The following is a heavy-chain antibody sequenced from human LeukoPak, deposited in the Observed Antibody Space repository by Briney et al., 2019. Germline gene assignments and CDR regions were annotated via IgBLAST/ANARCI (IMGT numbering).Heavy chain of an antibody. Sequence: ESGPTLVKPTQTLTLTCTFSGFSLSASGVGVGWIRQPPGKALEWLALIYWDDDKRYSPSLKSRLTITKDTSKNQVVLTMTNMDPVDTATYYCAHRSMVADDYVSEHNWFDPWGQGTLVTVSS. V-gene: IGHV2-5*02. CDR3: AHRSMVADDYVSEHNWFDP. CDR2: IYWDDDK. J-gene: IGHJ5*02. D-gene: IGHD4-17*01. CDR1: GFSLSASGVG.